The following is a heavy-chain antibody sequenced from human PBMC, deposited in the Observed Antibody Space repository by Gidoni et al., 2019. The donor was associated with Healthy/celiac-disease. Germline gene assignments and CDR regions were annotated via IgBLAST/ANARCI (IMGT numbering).Heavy chain of an antibody. CDR2: IYYSGST. CDR3: ARHGAGYCSGGSCYPGNWFDP. CDR1: GGSISSSSYY. D-gene: IGHD2-15*01. Sequence: QLQLQESGPGLVKPSETLSLTCTVSGGSISSSSYYWGWIRQPPGKGLEWSGSIYYSGSTYYNPSLKSRVTISVDTSKNQFSLKLSSVTAADTAVYYCARHGAGYCSGGSCYPGNWFDPWGQGTLVTVSS. V-gene: IGHV4-39*01. J-gene: IGHJ5*02.